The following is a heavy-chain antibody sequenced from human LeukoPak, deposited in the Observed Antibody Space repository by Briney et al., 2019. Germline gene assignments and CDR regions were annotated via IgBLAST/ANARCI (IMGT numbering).Heavy chain of an antibody. CDR2: ISSSSSYI. CDR1: GFTFSSYS. J-gene: IGHJ4*02. Sequence: GGSLRLSCAASGFTFSSYSMNWVRQAPGQGLEWVSSISSSSSYIYYADSVKGRFTISRDNAKNSLYLQMNSLRAEDTAVYYCASDRQWLVRGGNYWGQRTLVTVSS. D-gene: IGHD6-19*01. CDR3: ASDRQWLVRGGNY. V-gene: IGHV3-21*01.